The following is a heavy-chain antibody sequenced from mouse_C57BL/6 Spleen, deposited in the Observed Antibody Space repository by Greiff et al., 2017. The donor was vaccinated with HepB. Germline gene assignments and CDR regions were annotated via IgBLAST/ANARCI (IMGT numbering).Heavy chain of an antibody. CDR3: ARGHSNYLFDY. J-gene: IGHJ2*01. D-gene: IGHD2-5*01. CDR2: INPSNGGT. Sequence: QVHVKQPGTELVKPGASVKLSCKASGYTFTSYWIHWVKQRPGQGLEWIGNINPSNGGTNYNEKFKSKATLTVDKSSSTAYMQLSSLTSEDSAVYYCARGHSNYLFDYWGQGTTLTVSS. V-gene: IGHV1-53*01. CDR1: GYTFTSYW.